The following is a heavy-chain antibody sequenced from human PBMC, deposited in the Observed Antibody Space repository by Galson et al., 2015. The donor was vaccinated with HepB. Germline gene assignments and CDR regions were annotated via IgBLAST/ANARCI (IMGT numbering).Heavy chain of an antibody. CDR2: IIPIFGTA. CDR1: GGTFSSYA. D-gene: IGHD6-19*01. V-gene: IGHV1-69*06. Sequence: SVKVSCKASGGTFSSYAISWVRQAPGQGLEWMGGIIPIFGTANYAQKFQGRVTITADKSTSTAYMELSSLRSEDTAVYYCATGYSSGWYVHYSGQGTLVTVSS. CDR3: ATGYSSGWYVHY. J-gene: IGHJ4*02.